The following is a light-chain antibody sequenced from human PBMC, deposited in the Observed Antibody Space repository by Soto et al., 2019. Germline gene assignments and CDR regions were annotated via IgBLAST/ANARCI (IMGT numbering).Light chain of an antibody. J-gene: IGKJ5*01. CDR2: DAS. V-gene: IGKV3D-20*02. CDR3: QQRSNWPPIT. CDR1: QSVSSNY. Sequence: EIVLTQSPGTLSLSPGERATLSCWASQSVSSNYLAWYQQKPGQAPKLLIYDASTRATGISARFSGSGFGTDFTLTISSLEPEDAAVYYCQQRSNWPPITFGQGTRLEIK.